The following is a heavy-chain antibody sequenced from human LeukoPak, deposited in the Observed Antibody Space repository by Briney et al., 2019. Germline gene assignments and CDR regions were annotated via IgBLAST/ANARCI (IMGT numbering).Heavy chain of an antibody. D-gene: IGHD2-15*01. V-gene: IGHV3-33*01. CDR1: GFTLNRHG. CDR2: IWYDGSEK. CDR3: ARWSCDH. Sequence: GTSLRLSRATPGFTLNRHGMHWVRPAPGKGLGWVAVIWYDGSEKYYADSVKGRFTISRDNSKNTLFLQMSSLTAEDTAVYYCARWSCDHWGQGTLVTVSS. J-gene: IGHJ5*02.